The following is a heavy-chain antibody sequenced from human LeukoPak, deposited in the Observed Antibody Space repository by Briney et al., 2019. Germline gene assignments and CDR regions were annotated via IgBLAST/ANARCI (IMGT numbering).Heavy chain of an antibody. CDR1: GGSISSYY. J-gene: IGHJ4*02. CDR2: IYISGST. V-gene: IGHV4-4*07. CDR3: ARESSLHYYDNSGYYPYYFDY. D-gene: IGHD3-22*01. Sequence: SETLSLTCTVSGGSISSYYWTWIRQPAGKGLEWIGHIYISGSTNYNTSLKSRVTMSVDTSKNQFSLKLSSVTAADTAVYYCARESSLHYYDNSGYYPYYFDYWGQGTLVTVSS.